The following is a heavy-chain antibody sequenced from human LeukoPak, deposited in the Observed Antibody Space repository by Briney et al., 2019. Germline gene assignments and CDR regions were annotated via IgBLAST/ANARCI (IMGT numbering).Heavy chain of an antibody. J-gene: IGHJ4*02. CDR3: AREVRVRGVYDY. V-gene: IGHV3-21*01. D-gene: IGHD3-10*01. CDR2: ITASSTAI. CDR1: GFTFNTYT. Sequence: GGSLRLSCAASGFTFNTYTMNWVRQAPGKGLEWVSSITASSTAIYSADSVKGRFTISRDNAKNFLYLQMNSLRAEDTAVYYCAREVRVRGVYDYWGQGTLVTVSS.